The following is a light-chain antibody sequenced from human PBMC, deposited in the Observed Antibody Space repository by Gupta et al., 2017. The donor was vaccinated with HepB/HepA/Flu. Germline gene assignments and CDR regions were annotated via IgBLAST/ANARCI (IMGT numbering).Light chain of an antibody. CDR1: QSISSY. V-gene: IGKV1-39*01. CDR2: AAS. CDR3: QQSYSTPFT. Sequence: DIQMTQSPSSQSASVGYRVTITCRASQSISSYLNWYQQKQGKVPKLLIYAASSLKSGVPSRFSGSGSGTDFILTISSLQPEDFATYYCQQSYSTPFTFGGGTKVEIK. J-gene: IGKJ4*01.